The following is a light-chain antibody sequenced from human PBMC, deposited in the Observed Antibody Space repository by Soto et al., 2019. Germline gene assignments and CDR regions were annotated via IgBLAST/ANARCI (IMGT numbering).Light chain of an antibody. V-gene: IGKV1-27*01. J-gene: IGKJ3*01. CDR3: QNYNYALGT. CDR2: AAS. CDR1: QGISHY. Sequence: DIPMTQSPSSLSASVGDRVTITCRASQGISHYLAWYQQKPGKVPKLLIYAASSLYSGVPSRFSGSGSGTDFTLTISDLQPEDFATYYCQNYNYALGTFGPGTKVDLK.